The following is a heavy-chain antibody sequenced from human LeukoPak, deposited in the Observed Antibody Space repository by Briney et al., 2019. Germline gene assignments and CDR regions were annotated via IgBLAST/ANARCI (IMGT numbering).Heavy chain of an antibody. CDR2: IYSTGII. J-gene: IGHJ5*02. V-gene: IGHV4-61*02. CDR1: GGSISSSSYY. D-gene: IGHD3-10*01. CDR3: TRDSGTSGEVKFDP. Sequence: ASETLSLTCTVSGGSISSSSYYWGWIRQSAGKGLEWIGRIYSTGIITYNPSLKSRVTMSVDTSKNQLSLRLISVTAADTAVYYCTRDSGTSGEVKFDPWGQGSLVTVSS.